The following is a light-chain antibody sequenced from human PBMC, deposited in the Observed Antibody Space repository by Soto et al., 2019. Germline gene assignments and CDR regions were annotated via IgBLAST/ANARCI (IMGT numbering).Light chain of an antibody. Sequence: DIQMTQSPSTLSASVGDRVTITCRASQSISSWLAWYQQKPGQAPKLLIYAASNLQDGVPSRFSGRGSGTEFTLTISSLQPEDFATYYCQQTNSFPLTFGGGTKVDIK. CDR3: QQTNSFPLT. J-gene: IGKJ4*01. CDR1: QSISSW. CDR2: AAS. V-gene: IGKV1-5*01.